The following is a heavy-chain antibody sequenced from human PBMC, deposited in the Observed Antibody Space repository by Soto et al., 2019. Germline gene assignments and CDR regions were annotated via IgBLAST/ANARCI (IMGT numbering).Heavy chain of an antibody. Sequence: QITLKESGPTLVKPTQTLTLTCTFSGFSLSTTGVGVGWFRQPPGTALVWLAIIYWDDDKRYRSSLKSSLTITKDTSKNRVVRTMTNMDPVDTAKYYCAHRGPDWSDYPYTRPFYGWDVWGQGTTVTVS. D-gene: IGHD3-3*01. CDR3: AHRGPDWSDYPYTRPFYGWDV. J-gene: IGHJ6*02. CDR2: IYWDDDK. CDR1: GFSLSTTGVG. V-gene: IGHV2-5*02.